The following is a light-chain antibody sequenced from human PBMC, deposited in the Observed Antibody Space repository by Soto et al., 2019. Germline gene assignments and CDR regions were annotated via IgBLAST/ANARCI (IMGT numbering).Light chain of an antibody. Sequence: EIVLTQSPGTRSLSPGETATLSCRASQSVSSSYLAWYQQKPGQPPLLLIYGSFSRATGIPDRFSASGSGTDFPITVSRLEPADFAVYSCQQYGRSPAFTFGPGTKVYLK. CDR1: QSVSSSY. CDR2: GSF. V-gene: IGKV3-20*01. CDR3: QQYGRSPAFT. J-gene: IGKJ3*01.